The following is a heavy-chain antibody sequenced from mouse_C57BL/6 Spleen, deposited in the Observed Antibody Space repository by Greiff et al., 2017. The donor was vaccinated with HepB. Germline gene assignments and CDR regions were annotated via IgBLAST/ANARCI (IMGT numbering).Heavy chain of an antibody. CDR1: GYTFTSYW. CDR2: IHPNSGST. D-gene: IGHD2-5*01. V-gene: IGHV1-64*01. Sequence: QVQLQQPGAELVKPGASVKLSCKASGYTFTSYWMHWVKQRPGQGLEWIGMIHPNSGSTNYNEKFKSKATLTVDKSSSTAYMQLSSLTSEDSAVYYCARIEGYSNPLYAMDYWGQGTSVTVSS. CDR3: ARIEGYSNPLYAMDY. J-gene: IGHJ4*01.